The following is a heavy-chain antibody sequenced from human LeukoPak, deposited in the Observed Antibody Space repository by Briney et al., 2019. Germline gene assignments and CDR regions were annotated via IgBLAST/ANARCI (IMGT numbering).Heavy chain of an antibody. CDR3: TTDYGSGSYHYFNY. Sequence: PGGSLRLSCAASGFTFNNAWMSWVRQAPNKGLEWVGRVKTKTDGGTTDYAAPVKGRFTISGDDSKDTLYLQMNRLKTEDTAVYYCTTDYGSGSYHYFNYWGQGTLVTVSS. CDR2: VKTKTDGGTT. J-gene: IGHJ4*02. CDR1: GFTFNNAW. D-gene: IGHD3-10*01. V-gene: IGHV3-15*01.